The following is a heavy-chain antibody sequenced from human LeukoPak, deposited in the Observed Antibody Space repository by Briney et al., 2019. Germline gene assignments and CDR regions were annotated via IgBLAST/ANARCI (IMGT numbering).Heavy chain of an antibody. CDR2: ISSSGGST. V-gene: IGHV3-23*01. J-gene: IGHJ2*01. Sequence: GGSLRLSCAASGFTFSSSAMSWVRQVPGKGLEWVSGISSSGGSTNYADSVRGRFTISRDNSKNTLYVQMNSLRDEDTALYYCAKTPVPRPGDWWYFDLWGRGTRVTVSS. CDR1: GFTFSSSA. D-gene: IGHD3/OR15-3a*01. CDR3: AKTPVPRPGDWWYFDL.